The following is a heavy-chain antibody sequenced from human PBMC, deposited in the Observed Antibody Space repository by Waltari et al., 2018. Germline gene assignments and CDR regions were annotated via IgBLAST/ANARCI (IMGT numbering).Heavy chain of an antibody. J-gene: IGHJ6*02. D-gene: IGHD3-22*01. CDR2: MSSTREII. CDR1: GFTFSDFS. Sequence: QVQLVESGGRFVKPGGSLRLSCAASGFTFSDFSMRWIRQVPGRGLEWVAYMSSTREIIYYADSVRGRFTISRDNARKSLYLDMNSLRAEDTAVYYCARAGFDHQSSGYGMDVWGQGTTVTVSS. V-gene: IGHV3-11*01. CDR3: ARAGFDHQSSGYGMDV.